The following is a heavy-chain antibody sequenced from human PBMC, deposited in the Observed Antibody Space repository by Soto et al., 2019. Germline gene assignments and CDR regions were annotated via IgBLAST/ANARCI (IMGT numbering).Heavy chain of an antibody. D-gene: IGHD3-3*01. J-gene: IGHJ4*02. CDR1: GFSRTTSGVG. V-gene: IGHV2-5*02. CDR3: AHRVLRTVFGLVTTTAIYFDF. CDR2: IYWDDDK. Sequence: QITLNESGPTQVKPRQTLTLTCTFSGFSRTTSGVGVGWIRQSPGKAPEWLALIYWDDDKRYSPSLKSRLTITQDTSKNQVVLTMADLDPADTATYYCAHRVLRTVFGLVTTTAIYFDFWGQGTPVAVSS.